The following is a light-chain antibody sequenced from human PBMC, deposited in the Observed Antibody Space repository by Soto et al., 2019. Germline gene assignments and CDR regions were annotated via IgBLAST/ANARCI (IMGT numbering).Light chain of an antibody. CDR1: QSVSSSY. CDR3: QQYGSSPLT. V-gene: IGKV3-20*01. J-gene: IGKJ4*01. Sequence: EIVLTQSPGTLSLSPGERATRSCRASQSVSSSYLAWYQQKPGQAPRLLIYGASSRATGIPDRFSGSGSGTDFTLTISRLEPEDFAVYYCQQYGSSPLTFGGGTTGDIK. CDR2: GAS.